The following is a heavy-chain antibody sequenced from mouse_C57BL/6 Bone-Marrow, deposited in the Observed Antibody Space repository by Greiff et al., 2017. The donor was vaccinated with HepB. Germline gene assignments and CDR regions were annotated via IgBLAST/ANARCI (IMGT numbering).Heavy chain of an antibody. Sequence: VQLQQPGAELVKPGASVKLSCKASGYTFTSYWMHWVKQRPGQGLEWIGMIHPNSGSTNYNEKFKSKATLTVDKSSSTAYMQLSSLTSEDSAVYYCARSSFVYYYVSSHWYFDVWGTGTTVTVSS. V-gene: IGHV1-64*01. J-gene: IGHJ1*03. CDR1: GYTFTSYW. CDR3: ARSSFVYYYVSSHWYFDV. D-gene: IGHD1-1*01. CDR2: IHPNSGST.